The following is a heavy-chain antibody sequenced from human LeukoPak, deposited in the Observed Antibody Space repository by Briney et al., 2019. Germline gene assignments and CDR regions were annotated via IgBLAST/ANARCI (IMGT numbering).Heavy chain of an antibody. J-gene: IGHJ4*02. CDR1: GFTFSSNT. D-gene: IGHD1/OR15-1a*01. V-gene: IGHV3-23*01. Sequence: GGSLRLSCAASGFTFSSNTMSWVRHAPGKGLEWVSAISSSGGTTYYADSVKGRFTISRDNSRNTVYLQMNSLGAEDTAVYYCANGYVSANKFDYWGQGTLATVSS. CDR3: ANGYVSANKFDY. CDR2: ISSSGGTT.